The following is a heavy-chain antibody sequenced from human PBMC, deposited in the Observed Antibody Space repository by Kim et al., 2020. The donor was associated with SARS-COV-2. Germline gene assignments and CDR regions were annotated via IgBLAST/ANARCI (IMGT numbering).Heavy chain of an antibody. Sequence: ASVKGRFTISRDKSKNTLYLQMTSLRAEDTAVYYCAKDGSSGWYFSASAYWGQGTLVTVSS. V-gene: IGHV3-23*01. CDR3: AKDGSSGWYFSASAY. D-gene: IGHD6-19*01. J-gene: IGHJ4*02.